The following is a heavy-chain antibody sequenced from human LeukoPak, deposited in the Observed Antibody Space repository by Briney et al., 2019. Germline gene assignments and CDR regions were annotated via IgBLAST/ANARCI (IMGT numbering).Heavy chain of an antibody. CDR3: ARAERYCSGGSCYRFDAFDI. J-gene: IGHJ3*02. V-gene: IGHV3-23*01. D-gene: IGHD2-15*01. Sequence: PGGSLRLSCAASGFTFSSYAMSWVRQAPGKGLEWVSAISGSGGSTYYADSVKGRFTISRDNSKNTLYLQMNSLRAEDTAVYYCARAERYCSGGSCYRFDAFDIWGQGTMVTVSS. CDR2: ISGSGGST. CDR1: GFTFSSYA.